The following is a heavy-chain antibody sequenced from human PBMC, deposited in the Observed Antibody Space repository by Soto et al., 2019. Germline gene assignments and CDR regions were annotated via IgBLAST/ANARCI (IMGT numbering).Heavy chain of an antibody. CDR1: GGSISSYY. V-gene: IGHV4-59*01. D-gene: IGHD3-10*01. Sequence: SXTLSLTCTVSGGSISSYYWSWIGQPPGKGLEWIGYIYYSGSTNYNPSLKSRVTISVDTSKNQFSLKLSSVTAADTAVYYCARYYYGSGSYCYFDYWGQGTLVTVSS. CDR3: ARYYYGSGSYCYFDY. CDR2: IYYSGST. J-gene: IGHJ4*02.